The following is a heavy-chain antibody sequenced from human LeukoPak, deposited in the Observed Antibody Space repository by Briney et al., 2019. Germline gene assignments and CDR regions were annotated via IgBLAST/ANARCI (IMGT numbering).Heavy chain of an antibody. Sequence: ASVKVSCKVSGYTLTELSMHWVRQAPGKGLEWMGGFDPEDGETIYAQKFQGRVTMTEDTSTDTAYMELSSLRSEDTAVYYCATVHDVDTAMALDYWGQGTLVTVSS. J-gene: IGHJ4*02. V-gene: IGHV1-24*01. CDR1: GYTLTELS. CDR2: FDPEDGET. D-gene: IGHD5-18*01. CDR3: ATVHDVDTAMALDY.